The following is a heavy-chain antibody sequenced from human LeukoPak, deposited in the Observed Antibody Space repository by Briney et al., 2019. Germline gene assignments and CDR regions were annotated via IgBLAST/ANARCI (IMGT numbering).Heavy chain of an antibody. CDR3: AKRRLGVGSTSSKEFDY. CDR2: ISGSGGTT. V-gene: IGHV3-23*01. Sequence: GGSLRLSCAASGFTFSSYAMSWVRQAPGKGLEWVSIISGSGGTTFYADSVKGRLTISRDNSKSTLYLQMNSLRAEDTAVYYCAKRRLGVGSTSSKEFDYWGQGTLVTVSS. J-gene: IGHJ4*02. D-gene: IGHD6-6*01. CDR1: GFTFSSYA.